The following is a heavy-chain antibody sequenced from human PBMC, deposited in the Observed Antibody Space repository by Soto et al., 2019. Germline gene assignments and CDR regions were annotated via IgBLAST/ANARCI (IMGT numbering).Heavy chain of an antibody. V-gene: IGHV3-21*01. Sequence: GGSLRLSCAASGFTFRSFTMNWVRQAPGKGLEWVSTISSNSAYIYYTGALRGRFTISRDNAKNSLHLQMNSLRAEDTAVYYCTRDASRDSSARGWFDPWGPGTLVTVSS. CDR2: ISSNSAYI. CDR3: TRDASRDSSARGWFDP. D-gene: IGHD6-13*01. CDR1: GFTFRSFT. J-gene: IGHJ5*02.